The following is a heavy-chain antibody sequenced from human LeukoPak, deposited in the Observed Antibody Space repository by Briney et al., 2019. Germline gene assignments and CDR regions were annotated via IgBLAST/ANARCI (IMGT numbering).Heavy chain of an antibody. CDR3: ARDGKRHLGYCSGGSCYSGSFSDY. Sequence: GASVKVSCKASGYTFTGYYMHWVRQAPGQGLEWMGWINPNSGGTNYAQKFQGRVTMTRDTSISTAYMELSRLRSDDTAVYYCARDGKRHLGYCSGGSCYSGSFSDYWGQGTLVTVSS. J-gene: IGHJ4*02. CDR2: INPNSGGT. CDR1: GYTFTGYY. D-gene: IGHD2-15*01. V-gene: IGHV1-2*02.